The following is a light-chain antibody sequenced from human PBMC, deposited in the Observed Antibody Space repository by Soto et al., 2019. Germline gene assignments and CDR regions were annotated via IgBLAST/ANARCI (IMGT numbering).Light chain of an antibody. J-gene: IGKJ2*01. CDR2: DTP. CDR1: QRVSSY. CDR3: QQRAGWYT. V-gene: IGKV3-11*01. Sequence: EIVLTQSPATLSLSPGERATLSCRASQRVSSYLSWYQQKSGQAPRLLIYDTPNRATGIPARFSGSGSGTDFTLTISSLEPEDFAVYYCQQRAGWYTFGQGTKVDIK.